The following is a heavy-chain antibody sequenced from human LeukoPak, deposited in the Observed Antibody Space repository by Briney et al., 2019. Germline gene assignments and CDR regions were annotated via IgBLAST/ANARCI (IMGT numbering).Heavy chain of an antibody. Sequence: SETLSLTCTVSGASIRSYFWTWIRQSPGKGLEWIGYISNIGTTSYNPSLQSRVTISRDTSKNQFSPKLSSVTAADTAVYYCTRDRSALDTWGQGTMVTVSS. V-gene: IGHV4-59*01. CDR2: ISNIGTT. CDR3: TRDRSALDT. CDR1: GASIRSYF. J-gene: IGHJ3*02.